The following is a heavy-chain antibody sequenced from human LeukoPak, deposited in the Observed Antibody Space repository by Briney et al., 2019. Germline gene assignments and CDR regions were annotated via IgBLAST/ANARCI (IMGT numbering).Heavy chain of an antibody. V-gene: IGHV4-31*03. CDR2: IYYSGST. D-gene: IGHD1-26*01. CDR1: GGSISSGGYY. CDR3: ASSGSYWRDYYYMDV. Sequence: SETLSLTCTVSGGSISSGGYYWRWIRQHPGKGLEWIGYIYYSGSTYYNPSLKSRVTISVDTSKNQFSLKLSSVTAADTAVYYCASSGSYWRDYYYMDVWGKGTTVTVSS. J-gene: IGHJ6*03.